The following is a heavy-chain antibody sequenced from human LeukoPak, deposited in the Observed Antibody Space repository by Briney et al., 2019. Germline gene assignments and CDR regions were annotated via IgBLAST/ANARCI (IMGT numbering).Heavy chain of an antibody. CDR1: GFTFSSYG. CDR3: AKIAITYYYDSSGNDY. D-gene: IGHD3-22*01. Sequence: GGSLRLSCAASGFTFSSYGMSWVRQAPGKGLEWVSDISSGGGSTYYADSVKGRFTISRDNAKNSLYLQMNSLRAEDTAVYYCAKIAITYYYDSSGNDYWGQGTLVTVSS. J-gene: IGHJ4*02. CDR2: ISSGGGST. V-gene: IGHV3-21*01.